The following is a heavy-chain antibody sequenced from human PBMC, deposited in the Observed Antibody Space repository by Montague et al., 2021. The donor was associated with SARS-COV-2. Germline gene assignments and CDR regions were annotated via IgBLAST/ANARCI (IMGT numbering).Heavy chain of an antibody. J-gene: IGHJ3*02. CDR3: ARTYYDILTGYYYRGAFDI. CDR2: INYSGST. CDR1: GGSISSYY. Sequence: SETLSLTCTVSGGSISSYYWSWIRQHPGEGLEWIGYINYSGSTNNNPPPKSRVTISVDTSKNKFSLKQSSVTAADTAVFYCARTYYDILTGYYYRGAFDIWGQGTMVTVSP. V-gene: IGHV4-59*08. D-gene: IGHD3-9*01.